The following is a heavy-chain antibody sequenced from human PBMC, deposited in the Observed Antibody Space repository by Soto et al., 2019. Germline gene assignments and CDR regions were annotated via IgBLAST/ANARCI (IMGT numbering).Heavy chain of an antibody. CDR2: INPNSGGT. J-gene: IGHJ6*02. CDR3: ARDRRRSSSFPSNPYGMDV. Sequence: GASVKVSCKASGYTFTGYYMHWVRQAPGQGLEWMGWINPNSGGTNYAQKFQGWVTMTRDTSISTAYMELSRLRSDDTAVYYCARDRRRSSSFPSNPYGMDVWGQGTTVTVSS. CDR1: GYTFTGYY. D-gene: IGHD6-6*01. V-gene: IGHV1-2*04.